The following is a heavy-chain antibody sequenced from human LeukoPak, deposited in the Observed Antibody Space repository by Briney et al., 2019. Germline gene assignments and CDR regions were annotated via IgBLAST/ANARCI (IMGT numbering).Heavy chain of an antibody. CDR2: ISGSGGST. Sequence: GGSLRLSCAASGFTFSSYTMSWVRQAPGKGLEWVSAISGSGGSTYYADSVKGRFTISRDNSKNTLYLQMNSLRAEDTAVYYCAPPGGYYYVYFQHWGQGTLVTVSS. CDR3: APPGGYYYVYFQH. CDR1: GFTFSSYT. V-gene: IGHV3-23*01. D-gene: IGHD3-22*01. J-gene: IGHJ1*01.